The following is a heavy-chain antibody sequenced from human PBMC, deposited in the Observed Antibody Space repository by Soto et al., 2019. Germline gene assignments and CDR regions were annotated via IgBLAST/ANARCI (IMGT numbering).Heavy chain of an antibody. J-gene: IGHJ4*02. D-gene: IGHD3-16*01. Sequence: EVQLVESGGGLVQPGGSLRVSCAASGFTFSDYWMHWVRQAPGKGLVWVSRIKSDGSRTDFADSVRGRFTISRDNAENTVYLQMTSLRAEDTAVYYCGRGGYHYYYLDYWCQGALVTDSS. CDR1: GFTFSDYW. V-gene: IGHV3-74*01. CDR3: GRGGYHYYYLDY. CDR2: IKSDGSRT.